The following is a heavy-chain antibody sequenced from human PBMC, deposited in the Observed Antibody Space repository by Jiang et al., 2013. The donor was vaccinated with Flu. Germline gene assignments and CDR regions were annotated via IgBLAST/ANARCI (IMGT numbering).Heavy chain of an antibody. Sequence: TVSGGSISTTSYYWGVGPASPPGNGGVEWIGSIHTTGNTYYNPSLRSRLTLSVATSKNQFSLRLSSVTAADTAVYYCARDSCNTAICSGIDYWGQGTLVTVSS. CDR2: IHTTGNT. J-gene: IGHJ4*02. CDR1: GGSISTTSYY. V-gene: IGHV4-39*02. CDR3: ARDSCNTAICSGIDY. D-gene: IGHD2-21*02.